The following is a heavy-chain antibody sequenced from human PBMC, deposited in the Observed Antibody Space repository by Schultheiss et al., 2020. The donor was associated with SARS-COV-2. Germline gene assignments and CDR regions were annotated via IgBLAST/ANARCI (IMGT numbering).Heavy chain of an antibody. J-gene: IGHJ6*02. CDR2: INSDGSST. V-gene: IGHV3-74*01. CDR1: GFTFSSYW. Sequence: GGSLRLSCAASGFTFSSYWMHWVRQAPGKGLVWVSRINSDGSSTSYADSVKGRFTISRDNAKNTLYLQMNSLRAEDTAVYYCATMVVAATPYYYYGMDVWGQGTTVTVSS. D-gene: IGHD2-15*01. CDR3: ATMVVAATPYYYYGMDV.